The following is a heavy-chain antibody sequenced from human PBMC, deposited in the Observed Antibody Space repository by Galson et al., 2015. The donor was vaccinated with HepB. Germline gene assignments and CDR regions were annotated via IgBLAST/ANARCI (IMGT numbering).Heavy chain of an antibody. D-gene: IGHD6-13*01. Sequence: SLRLSCAASGFTFSNYAMNWVRQAPGKGLEWVSYISYGSSNINYADSVKGRFTISRDNAKNSLYLQMYSLRDEDTAVYYCGRVAIAAGLSFDYWGQGTLVTVSS. CDR3: GRVAIAAGLSFDY. CDR1: GFTFSNYA. J-gene: IGHJ4*02. V-gene: IGHV3-48*02. CDR2: ISYGSSNI.